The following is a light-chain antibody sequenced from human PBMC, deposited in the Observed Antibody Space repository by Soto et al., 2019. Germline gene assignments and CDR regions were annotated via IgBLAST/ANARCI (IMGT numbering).Light chain of an antibody. CDR3: QEYNGNSGLT. CDR2: SAS. V-gene: IGKV1-5*03. CDR1: QNIRSW. Sequence: DIQMTQSPSTLSASVGDRVTITCRASQNIRSWLAWYQQKPGKAPELLIYSASGLESGVPSRFSGSGSGTYFTLTISSLPPDDFATYYCQEYNGNSGLTFGGGTKVEIK. J-gene: IGKJ4*01.